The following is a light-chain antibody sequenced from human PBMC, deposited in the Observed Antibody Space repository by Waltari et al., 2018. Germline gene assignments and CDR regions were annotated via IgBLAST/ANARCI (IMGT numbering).Light chain of an antibody. CDR2: EVS. V-gene: IGLV2-8*01. CDR1: SSDVGGYNY. CDR3: SSYAGSNNLVV. J-gene: IGLJ1*01. Sequence: QSALTQPPSASGSPGQSVTISCTGTSSDVGGYNYVSWYQQNPGKAPKLMIYEVSKRPAGVPDRFSGSKSGNTASLTVSGLQAEDEADYYCSSYAGSNNLVVFGTGTKVTVL.